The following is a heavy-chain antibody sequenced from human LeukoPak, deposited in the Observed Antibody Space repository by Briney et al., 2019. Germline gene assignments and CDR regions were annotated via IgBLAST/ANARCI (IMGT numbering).Heavy chain of an antibody. J-gene: IGHJ4*02. CDR1: GFTFSSYS. V-gene: IGHV3-21*01. CDR3: ARRQSGSYAPSDY. D-gene: IGHD1-26*01. CDR2: ISSSSSYI. Sequence: PGGSLRLSCAASGFTFSSYSMNWVRQAPGKGLEWVSSISSSSSYIYYADSVKGRFTISRDNAKNSLYLQMNSLRAEDTAVYYCARRQSGSYAPSDYWGQGTLVTVSS.